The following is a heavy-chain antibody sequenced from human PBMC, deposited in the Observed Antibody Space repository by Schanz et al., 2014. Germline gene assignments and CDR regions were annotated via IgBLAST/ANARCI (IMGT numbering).Heavy chain of an antibody. D-gene: IGHD6-19*01. CDR2: IYSGGST. CDR3: AKCIGWYGRCAFDI. CDR1: GFTVSSNY. V-gene: IGHV3-53*01. Sequence: EVQLVESGGGLIQPGGSLRLSCAASGFTVSSNYMSWVRQAPGKGLEWVAVIYSGGSTFYTDSVKGRFTISRDNPKNTLYLQMNSLIAEDTAVYYCAKCIGWYGRCAFDIWGQGTMVTVSS. J-gene: IGHJ3*02.